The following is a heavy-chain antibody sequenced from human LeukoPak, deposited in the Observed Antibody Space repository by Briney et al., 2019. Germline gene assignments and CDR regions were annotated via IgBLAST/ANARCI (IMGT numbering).Heavy chain of an antibody. D-gene: IGHD2-21*02. CDR2: ISSSGSTI. V-gene: IGHV3-48*03. Sequence: GGSLRLSCAASVFTFSSCEMNCVRQAPGEGLEWGSDISSSGSTIYYADSVKGRFAISRDNAQNSLYLQMNSLRAEDTAVYYCARAPTYCSGDCYYDYWGQETLVTASS. CDR1: VFTFSSCE. CDR3: ARAPTYCSGDCYYDY. J-gene: IGHJ4*02.